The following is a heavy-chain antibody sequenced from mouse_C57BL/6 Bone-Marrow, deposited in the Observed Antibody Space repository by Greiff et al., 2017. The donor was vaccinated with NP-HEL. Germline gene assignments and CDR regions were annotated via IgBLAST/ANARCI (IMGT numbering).Heavy chain of an antibody. Sequence: VQLQQPGAELVKPGASVKMSCKASGYTFTSYWITWVKQRPGQGLEWIGDIYPGSGSTNYNEKFKSKATLTVDTSSSTAYMQLSSLTSEDSAVYYCASRIYYDYDGYAMDYWGQGTSVTVSS. J-gene: IGHJ4*01. D-gene: IGHD2-4*01. CDR3: ASRIYYDYDGYAMDY. V-gene: IGHV1-55*01. CDR1: GYTFTSYW. CDR2: IYPGSGST.